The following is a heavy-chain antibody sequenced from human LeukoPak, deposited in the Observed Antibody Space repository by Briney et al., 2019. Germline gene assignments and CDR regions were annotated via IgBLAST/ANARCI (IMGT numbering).Heavy chain of an antibody. CDR3: AKPTSHCGGDCYRKPKRYYFDY. J-gene: IGHJ4*02. CDR2: ISYDGSNK. V-gene: IGHV3-30*18. Sequence: GRSLRLSCAASGFTFSSYGMHWVRQAPGKGLEWVAVISYDGSNKYYADSVKGRFTISGDNSKNTLYLQMNSLRAEDTAVYYCAKPTSHCGGDCYRKPKRYYFDYWGQGTLVTVSS. D-gene: IGHD2-21*02. CDR1: GFTFSSYG.